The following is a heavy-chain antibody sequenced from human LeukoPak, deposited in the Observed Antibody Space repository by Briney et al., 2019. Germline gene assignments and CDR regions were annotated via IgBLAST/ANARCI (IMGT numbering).Heavy chain of an antibody. CDR1: GYTFTGYY. V-gene: IGHV1-2*02. CDR3: ARDQDGGYRPFDY. Sequence: ASVKVSCKASGYTFTGYYMHWVRQAPGQGLERMGWINPNSGGTNYAQKFQGRVTMTRDTSISTAYMELSRLRPDDTAVYYCARDQDGGYRPFDYWGQGTLVTVSS. CDR2: INPNSGGT. D-gene: IGHD5-12*01. J-gene: IGHJ4*02.